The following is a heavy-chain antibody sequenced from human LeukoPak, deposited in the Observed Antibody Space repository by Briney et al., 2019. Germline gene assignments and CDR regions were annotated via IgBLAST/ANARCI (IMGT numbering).Heavy chain of an antibody. D-gene: IGHD6-13*01. CDR1: GGSISSYY. V-gene: IGHV4-59*08. Sequence: SETLSLTCTVSGGSISSYYWSWIRQPPGMGLEWIGYIYYSGSTNYNPSLKSRVTISVDTSKNQFSLKLSSVTAADTAVYYCARQKYSSSWPVYYYYGMDVWGQGTTVTVSS. CDR3: ARQKYSSSWPVYYYYGMDV. CDR2: IYYSGST. J-gene: IGHJ6*02.